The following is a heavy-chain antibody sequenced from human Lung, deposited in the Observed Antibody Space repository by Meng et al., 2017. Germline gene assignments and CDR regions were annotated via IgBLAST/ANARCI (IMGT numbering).Heavy chain of an antibody. V-gene: IGHV3-23*01. D-gene: IGHD6-19*01. CDR2: VNGGGGST. J-gene: IGHJ4*02. CDR1: GFTFSSYA. CDR3: AKDGRGWYGPPNFDY. Sequence: GGSLRLSCAASGFTFSSYAMTWVRQAPGKGLEWVSTVNGGGGSTYYEESVKGRFTMSRDNSKNTLYLQMNSLRVEDTAVYFCAKDGRGWYGPPNFDYWGQGTLVTVSS.